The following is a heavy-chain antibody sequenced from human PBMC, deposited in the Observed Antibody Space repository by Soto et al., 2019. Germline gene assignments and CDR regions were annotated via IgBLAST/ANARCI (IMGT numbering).Heavy chain of an antibody. Sequence: PGGSLRLSCAASGFTFSSYAMHWVRQAPGKVLEWVAVISYDGSNKYYADSVKGRFTISRDNSKNTLYLQMNSLRAEDTAVYYCARDQGSSFNYYYYGMDVWGQGTTVTVSS. D-gene: IGHD6-6*01. J-gene: IGHJ6*02. CDR1: GFTFSSYA. CDR2: ISYDGSNK. V-gene: IGHV3-30-3*01. CDR3: ARDQGSSFNYYYYGMDV.